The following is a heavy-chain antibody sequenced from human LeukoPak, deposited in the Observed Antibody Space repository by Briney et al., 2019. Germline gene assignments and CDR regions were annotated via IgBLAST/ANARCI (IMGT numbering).Heavy chain of an antibody. CDR1: GGSISSSSYY. D-gene: IGHD2-8*02. CDR2: IYYSGST. V-gene: IGHV4-39*07. J-gene: IGHJ3*02. CDR3: ASTWWVPRVEFTDAFDI. Sequence: TSETLSLTCTVSGGSISSSSYYWGWIRQPPGKGLEWIGSIYYSGSTYYNPSLKSRVTISVDTSKNQFSLKLSSVTAADTAVYYCASTWWVPRVEFTDAFDIWGQGTMVTVSS.